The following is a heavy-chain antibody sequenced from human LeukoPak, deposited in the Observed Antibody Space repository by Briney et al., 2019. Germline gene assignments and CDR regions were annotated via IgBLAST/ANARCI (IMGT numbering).Heavy chain of an antibody. CDR2: ISSDSNYT. J-gene: IGHJ4*02. CDR1: GFTFSIYS. Sequence: GGSLRLSCAASGFTFSIYSMNWVRQAPGKGLEWVSSISSDSNYTDYADALKGRFSISRDNANNSLYLQMDSRKVEDTAVYYCTRDSMGLQWEGYWGQGTLVTVSS. V-gene: IGHV3-21*01. CDR3: TRDSMGLQWEGY. D-gene: IGHD1-26*01.